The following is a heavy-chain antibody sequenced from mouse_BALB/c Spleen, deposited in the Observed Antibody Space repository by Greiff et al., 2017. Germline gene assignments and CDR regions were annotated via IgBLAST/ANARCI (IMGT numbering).Heavy chain of an antibody. CDR1: GYSITSDYA. J-gene: IGHJ2*01. CDR3: ASSWDYFDY. Sequence: EVKVEESGPGLVKPSQSLSLTCTVTGYSITSDYAWNWIRQFPGNKLEWMGYISYSGSTSYNPSLKSRISITRDTSKNQFFLQLNSVTTEDTATYYCASSWDYFDYWGQGTTLTVSS. CDR2: ISYSGST. D-gene: IGHD4-1*01. V-gene: IGHV3-2*02.